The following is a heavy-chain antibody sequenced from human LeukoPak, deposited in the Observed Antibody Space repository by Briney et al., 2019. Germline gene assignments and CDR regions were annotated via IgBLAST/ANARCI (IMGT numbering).Heavy chain of an antibody. J-gene: IGHJ4*02. D-gene: IGHD2-8*01. V-gene: IGHV3-30*03. Sequence: GGSLRLSCAASGFTFSSYGMHWVRQAPGKGLEWVAVISYDGSNKYYADSVKGRFTISRDNAKNSLYLQMNSLRAEDSGVYYCARDATGDTNTYYPFDYWGQGALVTVSS. CDR1: GFTFSSYG. CDR2: ISYDGSNK. CDR3: ARDATGDTNTYYPFDY.